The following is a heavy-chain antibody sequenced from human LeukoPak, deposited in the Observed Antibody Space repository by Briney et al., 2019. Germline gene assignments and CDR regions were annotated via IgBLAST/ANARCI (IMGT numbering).Heavy chain of an antibody. J-gene: IGHJ6*02. V-gene: IGHV1-69*02. D-gene: IGHD3-16*01. CDR1: GGTFSKNS. CDR3: ARVKAVGVPVAIDAYFDYGMDV. Sequence: SVKVSCKVSGGTFSKNSISWVRQAPGQGLEWMGRTIPVVGVEHYAQKFQGRVTITADMSTSTAYMDLSSLRSDDTAVYYCARVKAVGVPVAIDAYFDYGMDVWGQGTTVIVSS. CDR2: TIPVVGVE.